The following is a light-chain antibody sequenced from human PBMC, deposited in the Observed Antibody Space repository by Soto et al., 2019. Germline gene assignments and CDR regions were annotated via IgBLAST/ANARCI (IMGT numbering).Light chain of an antibody. CDR2: DAS. CDR1: QSVSSY. J-gene: IGKJ4*01. V-gene: IGKV3-11*01. CDR3: QQRSNWPPVT. Sequence: EIVLTQSPATLSLSPGERATLSCRASQSVSSYLAWYQQKPGQATRLLIYDASNRATGIPARFSGSGSGTDFTLTISSLEPEDFAIYYRQQRSNWPPVTFGGGTKVEIK.